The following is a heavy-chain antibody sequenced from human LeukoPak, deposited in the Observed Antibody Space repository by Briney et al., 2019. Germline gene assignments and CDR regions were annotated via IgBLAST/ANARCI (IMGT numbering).Heavy chain of an antibody. Sequence: GESLKISCKASGYSFISYWIGWVRQMPGKGLERMGTISPGGSNPRYSPSFQGQVTISADKSISTAYLQWSSLKASDTAIYYCARHGYGGNPNHYYGMDVWGQGTTVTVPS. V-gene: IGHV5-51*01. J-gene: IGHJ6*02. CDR3: ARHGYGGNPNHYYGMDV. CDR2: ISPGGSNP. D-gene: IGHD4-23*01. CDR1: GYSFISYW.